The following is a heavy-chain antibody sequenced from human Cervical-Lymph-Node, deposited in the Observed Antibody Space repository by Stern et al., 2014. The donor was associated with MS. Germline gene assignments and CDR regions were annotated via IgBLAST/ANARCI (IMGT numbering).Heavy chain of an antibody. CDR3: ARQRYFDY. V-gene: IGHV5-51*01. CDR1: GYTFTSYW. J-gene: IGHJ4*02. CDR2: SFPGGSDI. Sequence: EMQLVESGPEVKRPGESLKISCQASGYTFTSYWIGWVRQMPGKGLEWIAISFPGGSDIRYSPSFQGQVTISADKSSSTAYLRWNNLKASDTAIYYCARQRYFDYWGQGTLVTVSS.